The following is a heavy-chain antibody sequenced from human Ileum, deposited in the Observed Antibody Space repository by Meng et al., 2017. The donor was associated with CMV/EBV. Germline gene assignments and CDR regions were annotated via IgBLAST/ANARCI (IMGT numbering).Heavy chain of an antibody. D-gene: IGHD5-24*01. CDR1: GFIFRSYA. CDR3: VRSVYNRYGLFDL. J-gene: IGHJ4*02. CDR2: ISSGGDNT. V-gene: IGHV3-23*01. Sequence: GESLKISCAASGFIFRSYAMAWVRQAPGKGLEWVSGISSGGDNTYYADSVEGRFTISRDNSINTLYLQMDSLRVEDTAIYYCVRSVYNRYGLFDLWGQGTLVTVSS.